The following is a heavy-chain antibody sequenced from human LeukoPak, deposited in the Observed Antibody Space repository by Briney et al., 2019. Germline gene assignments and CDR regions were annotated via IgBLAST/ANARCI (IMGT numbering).Heavy chain of an antibody. J-gene: IGHJ4*02. CDR2: IKQDGSEK. CDR3: ARAVAAAGSY. CDR1: GFTLSSYW. V-gene: IGHV3-7*04. Sequence: PGESLRLSCAASGFTLSSYWISWVRQAPGKGLEWVANIKQDGSEKYYVGSVKGRFTISRDNAKDTVYLQMNSLRAEDTAVYYCARAVAAAGSYWGQGTLVTVSS. D-gene: IGHD6-13*01.